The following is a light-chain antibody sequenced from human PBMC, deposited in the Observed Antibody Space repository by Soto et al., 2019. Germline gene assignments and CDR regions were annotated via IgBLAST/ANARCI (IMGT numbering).Light chain of an antibody. CDR2: DTS. Sequence: QAVVTQEPSLTVFPGGTVSLTCGSSTGAVTSGHYPYWFQQKPGQAPRTLIYDTSNKHSWTPARFSGSLLGGKAALTLSGAQPEDEADYYCLLAFSGDRRVFGGGTKLTVL. CDR3: LLAFSGDRRV. CDR1: TGAVTSGHY. J-gene: IGLJ2*01. V-gene: IGLV7-46*01.